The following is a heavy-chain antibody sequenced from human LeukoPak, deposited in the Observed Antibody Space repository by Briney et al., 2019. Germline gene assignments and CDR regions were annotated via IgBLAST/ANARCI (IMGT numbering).Heavy chain of an antibody. J-gene: IGHJ6*02. CDR1: GFTFSSYS. Sequence: GGSLRLSCAASGFTFSSYSMNWVRQAPGKGLEWVPSISSSSSYIYYADSVKGRFTISRDNAKNSLYLQMNSLRAEDTAVYYCARDYDLWSGYPSPMDVWGQGTTVTVSS. D-gene: IGHD3-3*01. V-gene: IGHV3-21*01. CDR3: ARDYDLWSGYPSPMDV. CDR2: ISSSSSYI.